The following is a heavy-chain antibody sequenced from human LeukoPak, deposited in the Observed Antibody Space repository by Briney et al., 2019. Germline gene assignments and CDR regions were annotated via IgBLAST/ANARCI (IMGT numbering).Heavy chain of an antibody. Sequence: GGSLRLSCAASGFTFSDYDMNWVRQVPGKGLEWVSVISPGSTSIFYVDSVKGRFTISRDNVRNTLYLRMNSLRVEDSAVYYCARDPSLESNYGVYADFWGRGTLVTVSS. D-gene: IGHD4-17*01. CDR1: GFTFSDYD. CDR3: ARDPSLESNYGVYADF. J-gene: IGHJ4*02. CDR2: ISPGSTSI. V-gene: IGHV3-21*06.